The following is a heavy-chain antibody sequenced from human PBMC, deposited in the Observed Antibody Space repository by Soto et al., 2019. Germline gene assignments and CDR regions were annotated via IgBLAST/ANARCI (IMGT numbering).Heavy chain of an antibody. J-gene: IGHJ6*02. CDR3: ARHVSIAARQGYYYYGMDV. CDR2: IYPGDSDT. CDR1: GYSFTSYW. Sequence: GESLKISCKGSGYSFTSYWTGWVRQMPGKGLEWMGIIYPGDSDTRYSPSFQGQVTISADKSISTAYLQWSSLKASDTAMYYCARHVSIAARQGYYYYGMDVWGQGTTVTSP. D-gene: IGHD6-6*01. V-gene: IGHV5-51*01.